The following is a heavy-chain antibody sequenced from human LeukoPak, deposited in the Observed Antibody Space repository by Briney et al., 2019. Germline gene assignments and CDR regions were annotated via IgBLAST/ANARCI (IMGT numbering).Heavy chain of an antibody. Sequence: GASVRVSCKASGYTFTSYYIHWVRQAPGQGLEWMGIINPNGDRTRYAEKFQGRVTMTRDMSTTTVYMDLSSLRSEDTAVYYCARGLRSTHRGDPFDPWGQGTLVTVSS. CDR3: ARGLRSTHRGDPFDP. CDR2: INPNGDRT. V-gene: IGHV1-46*01. CDR1: GYTFTSYY. D-gene: IGHD3-10*01. J-gene: IGHJ5*02.